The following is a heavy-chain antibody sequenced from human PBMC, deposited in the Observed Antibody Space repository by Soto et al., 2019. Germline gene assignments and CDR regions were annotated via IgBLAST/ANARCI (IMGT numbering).Heavy chain of an antibody. J-gene: IGHJ6*02. Sequence: PSETLSLTCAVSGYSISSGYYWGWIRQPPGKGLEWIGSIYHSGSTYYNPSLKSRVTISVDTSKNQFSLKLSSVTAADTAVYYCARAGVLGYCSSTSCPDGGDYYYGMDVWGQGTTVTVS. D-gene: IGHD2-2*01. CDR2: IYHSGST. CDR3: ARAGVLGYCSSTSCPDGGDYYYGMDV. V-gene: IGHV4-38-2*01. CDR1: GYSISSGYY.